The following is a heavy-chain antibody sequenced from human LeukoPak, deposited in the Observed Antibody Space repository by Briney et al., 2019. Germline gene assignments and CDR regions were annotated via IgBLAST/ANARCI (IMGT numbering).Heavy chain of an antibody. D-gene: IGHD3-10*01. CDR1: GFTVSSNY. CDR2: IKQDGSEK. Sequence: GGSLRLSCAASGFTVSSNYMSWVRQAPEKGLEWVANIKQDGSEKYYVDSVKGRFTISRDNAKNSVYLQMNSLRAEDTAVYYCARLSEMLRGPEVIYYFEHWGQGTLVTVSS. J-gene: IGHJ4*02. CDR3: ARLSEMLRGPEVIYYFEH. V-gene: IGHV3-7*01.